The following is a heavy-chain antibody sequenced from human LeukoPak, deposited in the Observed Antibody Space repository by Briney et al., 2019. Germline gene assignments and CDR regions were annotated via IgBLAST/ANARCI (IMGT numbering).Heavy chain of an antibody. Sequence: HPGESLRLSCATSGFSFSIRGMNWVRHRPGKGLEWVSYISPWSETIYYAESVKGRFTVSRDDAEKSLYLQMNTLSVEDTAVYYCARIDGPTVYTYYMDLWGKGTTVTVAS. D-gene: IGHD3-16*01. J-gene: IGHJ6*03. V-gene: IGHV3-48*04. CDR1: GFSFSIRG. CDR2: ISPWSETI. CDR3: ARIDGPTVYTYYMDL.